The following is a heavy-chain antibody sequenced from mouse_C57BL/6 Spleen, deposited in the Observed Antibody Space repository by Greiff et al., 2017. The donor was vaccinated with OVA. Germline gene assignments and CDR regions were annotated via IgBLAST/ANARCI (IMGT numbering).Heavy chain of an antibody. CDR3: ARWRSSYDYYAMDY. Sequence: VQLQQSGPELVKPGASVKISCKASGYSFTGYYMNWVKQSPEKSLEWIGEINPSTGGTTYNQKFKAKATLTVDKSSSTAYMQLKSLTSEDSAVYYGARWRSSYDYYAMDYWGQGTSVTVSS. CDR2: INPSTGGT. D-gene: IGHD1-1*01. J-gene: IGHJ4*01. V-gene: IGHV1-42*01. CDR1: GYSFTGYY.